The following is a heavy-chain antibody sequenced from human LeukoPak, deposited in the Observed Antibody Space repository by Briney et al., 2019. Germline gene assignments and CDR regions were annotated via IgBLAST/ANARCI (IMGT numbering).Heavy chain of an antibody. V-gene: IGHV3-23*01. CDR3: ARDSGNHWNYADYFDY. CDR2: ISGSGATT. Sequence: GGSLRLSCAASGFTFSSYAMSWVRQAPGKGLEWVSAISGSGATTYYAGSVKGRFTISRDNSKDTLYLQMNSLRAEDTAVYYCARDSGNHWNYADYFDYWGQGTLVTVSS. CDR1: GFTFSSYA. J-gene: IGHJ4*02. D-gene: IGHD1-7*01.